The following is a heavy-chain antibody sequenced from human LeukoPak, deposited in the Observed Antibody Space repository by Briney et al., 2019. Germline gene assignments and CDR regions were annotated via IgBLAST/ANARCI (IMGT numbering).Heavy chain of an antibody. CDR3: ARLVVVAATGGYYMDV. J-gene: IGHJ6*03. Sequence: GGSLRLSCAASGFTFSDYYMSWIRQAPGKGLEWVSYISSSGSTIYYADSVKGRFTISRDHAKNSLYLQMNSLRAEDTAVYYCARLVVVAATGGYYMDVWGKGTTVTVSS. D-gene: IGHD2-15*01. V-gene: IGHV3-11*01. CDR2: ISSSGSTI. CDR1: GFTFSDYY.